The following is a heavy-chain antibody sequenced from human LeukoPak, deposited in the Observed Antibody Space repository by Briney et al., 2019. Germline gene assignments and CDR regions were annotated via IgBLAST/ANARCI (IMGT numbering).Heavy chain of an antibody. D-gene: IGHD4-11*01. CDR1: GFTFSHYG. CDR2: IWSDGTNQ. Sequence: GGSLRLSCAAAGFTFSHYGMHWVRQAPGKGLEWVAVIWSDGTNQYYAASVKGRFTISRDDSGNTVYQQMNSLRPADTGVYYCAKDAQRGFNYSNSLESWGQGTPVTVST. V-gene: IGHV3-33*06. CDR3: AKDAQRGFNYSNSLES. J-gene: IGHJ5*01.